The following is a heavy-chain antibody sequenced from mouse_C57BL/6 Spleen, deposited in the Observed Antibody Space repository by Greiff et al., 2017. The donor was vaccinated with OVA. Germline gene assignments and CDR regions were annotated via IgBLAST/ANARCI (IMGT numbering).Heavy chain of an antibody. D-gene: IGHD2-1*01. V-gene: IGHV1-42*01. Sequence: VQLQQSGPELVKPGASVKISCKASGYAFTGYYMNWVKQSPEKSLEWIGEINPSTGGTTYNQKFKAKATLTVDKSSSTAYMQRKSLTSEDSAVYYSQSYGNHRYFDGWGTGTTVTVSS. CDR3: QSYGNHRYFDG. J-gene: IGHJ1*03. CDR2: INPSTGGT. CDR1: GYAFTGYY.